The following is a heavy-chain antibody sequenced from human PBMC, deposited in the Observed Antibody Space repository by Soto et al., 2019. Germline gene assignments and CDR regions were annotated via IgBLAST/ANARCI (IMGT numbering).Heavy chain of an antibody. CDR3: ARIPYSSASFDY. Sequence: QVQLQESGPGLVKPWETLSLTCSVSGFSVSSTYWGWVRQSPGKGLEWIGYVYNSGSTIYSHSLKSRITISMAPSKNQFSLRLRSVTAADTAVYYCARIPYSSASFDYWGQGNLVTVSS. CDR1: GFSVSSTY. D-gene: IGHD6-19*01. CDR2: VYNSGST. V-gene: IGHV4-59*02. J-gene: IGHJ4*02.